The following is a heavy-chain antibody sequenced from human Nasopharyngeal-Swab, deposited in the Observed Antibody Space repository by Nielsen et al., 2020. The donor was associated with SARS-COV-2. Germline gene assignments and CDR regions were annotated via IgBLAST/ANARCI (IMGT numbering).Heavy chain of an antibody. CDR2: ISSSSSYI. CDR3: ARDRWGWLPIGGAFDI. D-gene: IGHD2-21*01. J-gene: IGHJ3*02. CDR1: GFTFSSYS. V-gene: IGHV3-21*01. Sequence: GGSLRLSCAASGFTFSSYSMNWVRQAPGKGLEWVSSISSSSSYIYYADSVKGRFTISRDNAKNSLYLQMNSLRAEDTAVYYCARDRWGWLPIGGAFDIWGQGTMVTVSS.